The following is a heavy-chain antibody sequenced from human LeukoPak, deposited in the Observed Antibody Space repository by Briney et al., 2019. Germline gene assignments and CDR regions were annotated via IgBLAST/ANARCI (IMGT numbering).Heavy chain of an antibody. Sequence: GGSLRLSCAASGFTFSSYAMSWVRQAPGEGLEWVSAISGSGGSTYYADSVKGRFTISRDNSKNTLYLQMNSLRAEDTAVYYCAKSLDRRVGATVLLWGQGTLVTVSS. CDR3: AKSLDRRVGATVLL. J-gene: IGHJ4*02. V-gene: IGHV3-23*01. CDR2: ISGSGGST. D-gene: IGHD1-26*01. CDR1: GFTFSSYA.